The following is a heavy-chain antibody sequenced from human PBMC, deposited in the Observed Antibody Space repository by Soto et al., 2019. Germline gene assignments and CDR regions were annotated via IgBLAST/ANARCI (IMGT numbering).Heavy chain of an antibody. CDR2: ISASGKST. CDR1: GFTFSNFA. Sequence: GALILSCAASGFTFSNFALNWVRQAPGKGLEWVSTISASGKSTYYADSVRGRFTISRDNSGNMLFLQMNGLGADDAAVYYCEKDVEPNLWGPRALFTVPS. V-gene: IGHV3-23*01. CDR3: EKDVEPNL. D-gene: IGHD1-1*01. J-gene: IGHJ5*02.